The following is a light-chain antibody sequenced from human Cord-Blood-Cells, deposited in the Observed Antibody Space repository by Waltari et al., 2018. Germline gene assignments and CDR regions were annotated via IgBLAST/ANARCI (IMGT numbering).Light chain of an antibody. CDR1: SSDVGGYNY. Sequence: QSALTQPPSASGSPGQSVTISCTGTSSDVGGYNYVSWYQQHPGQAPKLMIYEVSKRPSGVPDRFSGSKSGNTASLTVSGLQAEDEADYYCSSYAGSNNFVCGTGTKVTVL. V-gene: IGLV2-8*01. J-gene: IGLJ1*01. CDR3: SSYAGSNNFV. CDR2: EVS.